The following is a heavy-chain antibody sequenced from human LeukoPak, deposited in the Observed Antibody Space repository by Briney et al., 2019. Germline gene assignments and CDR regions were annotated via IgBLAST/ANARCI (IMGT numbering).Heavy chain of an antibody. D-gene: IGHD1-7*01. CDR3: AGCITGTTSDYWYFDL. V-gene: IGHV5-51*01. CDR1: GYSFTSYW. J-gene: IGHJ2*01. CDR2: IYPGDSDT. Sequence: GESLKISCKGSGYSFTSYWIGWVRQMPGKGLEWMGIIYPGDSDTRYSPSFQGQVTISADKSISTAYLQWSSLKASDTAMYYCAGCITGTTSDYWYFDLWGRGTLVTVSS.